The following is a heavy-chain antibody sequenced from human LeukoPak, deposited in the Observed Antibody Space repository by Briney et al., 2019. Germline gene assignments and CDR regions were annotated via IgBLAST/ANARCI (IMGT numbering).Heavy chain of an antibody. Sequence: GGSLRLSCAASGFTFSSYAMSWVRQAPGKGLEWVSAISGSGGSTYYADSVKGRFTVSRDNSKNTLYLQMNSLRAEDTAVYYCAKSFLGGAYSSGWYDNYWGQGTLVTVSS. CDR1: GFTFSSYA. CDR3: AKSFLGGAYSSGWYDNY. CDR2: ISGSGGST. J-gene: IGHJ4*02. D-gene: IGHD6-19*01. V-gene: IGHV3-23*01.